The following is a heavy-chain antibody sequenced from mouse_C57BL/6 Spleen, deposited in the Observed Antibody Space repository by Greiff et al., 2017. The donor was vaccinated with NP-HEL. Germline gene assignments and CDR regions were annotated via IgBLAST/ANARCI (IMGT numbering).Heavy chain of an antibody. Sequence: EVQLQQSGAELVRPGASVKLSCTASGFNIKDDYMHWVQQRPEQGLEWIGWIDPENGDTEYASKFQGKATITADTSSNTAYLQLSSLTSEDTAVYYCTTETAQATFAYWGQGTLVTVSA. J-gene: IGHJ3*01. D-gene: IGHD3-2*02. CDR3: TTETAQATFAY. CDR2: IDPENGDT. V-gene: IGHV14-4*01. CDR1: GFNIKDDY.